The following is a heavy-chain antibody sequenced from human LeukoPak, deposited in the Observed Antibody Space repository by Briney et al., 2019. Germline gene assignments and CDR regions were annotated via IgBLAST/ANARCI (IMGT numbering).Heavy chain of an antibody. CDR1: GFTFSSYA. CDR3: ARDLTWGSYYYGMDV. D-gene: IGHD7-27*01. V-gene: IGHV3-30-3*01. J-gene: IGHJ6*02. CDR2: ISYDGSNK. Sequence: GRSLRLSCAASGFTFSSYAMHWVCQAPGKGLEWVAVISYDGSNKYYADSVKGRFTISRDNSKNTLYLQMNSLRAEDTAVYYCARDLTWGSYYYGMDVWGQGTTVTVSS.